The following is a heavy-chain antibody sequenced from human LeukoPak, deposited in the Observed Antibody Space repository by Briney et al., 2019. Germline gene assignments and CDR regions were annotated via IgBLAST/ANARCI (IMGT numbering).Heavy chain of an antibody. CDR2: ISGSSSYI. CDR1: GFTFSSYS. CDR3: ARDLLTGYPTFDY. J-gene: IGHJ4*02. D-gene: IGHD3-9*01. V-gene: IGHV3-21*01. Sequence: GGSLRLSCAASGFTFSSYSMNWVRQAPGKGLEWVSSISGSSSYIYYADSVKGRFTISRDNAKNSLYLQMNSLRAEDTAVYYCARDLLTGYPTFDYWGQGTLVTVSS.